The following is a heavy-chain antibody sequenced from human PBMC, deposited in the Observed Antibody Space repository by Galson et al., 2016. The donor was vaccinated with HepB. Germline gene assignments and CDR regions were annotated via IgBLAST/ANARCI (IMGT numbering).Heavy chain of an antibody. V-gene: IGHV3-21*01. CDR2: ISSSSSYI. J-gene: IGHJ6*02. CDR1: GFTFSDST. Sequence: SLRLSCAASGFTFSDSTVHWVRQAPGKGLEWVSSISSSSSYIYYADSVKGRFTISRDNAKNSLYLQINSLIAEDTAVYYCARALYYDTSTYYYRGSDYSNYYGLDVWGQGTTVTVSS. CDR3: ARALYYDTSTYYYRGSDYSNYYGLDV. D-gene: IGHD3-22*01.